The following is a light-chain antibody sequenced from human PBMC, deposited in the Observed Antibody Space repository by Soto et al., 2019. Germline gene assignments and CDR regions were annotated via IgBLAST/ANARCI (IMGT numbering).Light chain of an antibody. CDR3: QQYGRT. Sequence: EIVLTQSPGTLCLSPGERATLSCRASQSVSSSYLAWYQQKPGQAPRLLIYGASSRATGIPDRFSGSGSGTDFTLTISRLEPEDFAVYYCQQYGRTFGQGTKVEIK. CDR2: GAS. V-gene: IGKV3-20*01. CDR1: QSVSSSY. J-gene: IGKJ1*01.